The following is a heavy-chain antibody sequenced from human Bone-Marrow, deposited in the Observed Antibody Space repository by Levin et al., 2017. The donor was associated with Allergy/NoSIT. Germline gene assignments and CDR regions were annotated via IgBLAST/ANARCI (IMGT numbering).Heavy chain of an antibody. D-gene: IGHD4-17*01. V-gene: IGHV4-31*03. J-gene: IGHJ4*02. CDR2: IYFTGKT. CDR1: NASISTGGYH. Sequence: SSETLSLTCTVSNASISTGGYHWSWIRHLPGKGLEWMGYIYFTGKTYYNPSLRSRISISVDTSRNQFSLKLTSATAADTAVYYCARAPGNGDFFFDTWGQGTLVTVSS. CDR3: ARAPGNGDFFFDT.